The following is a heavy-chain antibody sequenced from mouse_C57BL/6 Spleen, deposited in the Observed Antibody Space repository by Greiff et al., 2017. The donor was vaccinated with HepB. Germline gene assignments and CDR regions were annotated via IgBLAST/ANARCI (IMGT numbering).Heavy chain of an antibody. CDR1: GFSLTSYG. J-gene: IGHJ2*01. V-gene: IGHV2-6*01. Sequence: VMLVESGPGLVAPSQSLSITCTVSGFSLTSYGVDWVRQSPGKGLEWLGVIWGVGSTNYNSALKSRLSISKDNSKSQVFLKMNSLQTDDTAMYYCARRDSSGRFDYWGQGTTLTVSS. CDR3: ARRDSSGRFDY. D-gene: IGHD3-2*02. CDR2: IWGVGST.